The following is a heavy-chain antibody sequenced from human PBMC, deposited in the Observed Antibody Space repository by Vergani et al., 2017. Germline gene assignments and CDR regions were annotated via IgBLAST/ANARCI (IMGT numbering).Heavy chain of an antibody. CDR1: GFTFSSYS. J-gene: IGHJ6*02. CDR3: AKAMRSYYYYYGMDV. V-gene: IGHV3-48*01. Sequence: EVQLVESGGGLVQPGGSLRLSCAASGFTFSSYSMNWVRQAPGKGLEWVSYISSSSSTIYYADSVKGRFTISRDNAKNSLYLQMNSLRAEDTAVYYCAKAMRSYYYYYGMDVWGQGTTVTVSS. CDR2: ISSSSSTI.